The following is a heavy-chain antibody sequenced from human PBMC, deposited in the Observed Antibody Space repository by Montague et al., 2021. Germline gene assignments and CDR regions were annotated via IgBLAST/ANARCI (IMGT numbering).Heavy chain of an antibody. D-gene: IGHD2-8*01. CDR2: IYSSGTT. Sequence: TLSLTCTVSGGSIRSDDYYWNWIRQPPGKGLEWIGYIYSSGTTYYNPSLKSRPTMSVDTTKNQFSLKLTSVTAADTAVYYCARDNCSDCVCFLVYWGQGTLVTVSS. J-gene: IGHJ4*02. V-gene: IGHV4-30-4*08. CDR3: ARDNCSDCVCFLVY. CDR1: GGSIRSDDYY.